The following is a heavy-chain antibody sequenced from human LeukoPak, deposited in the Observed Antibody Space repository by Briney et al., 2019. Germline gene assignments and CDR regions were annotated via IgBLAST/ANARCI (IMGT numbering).Heavy chain of an antibody. CDR3: ARDDSDVGIVATISREGDYFDY. J-gene: IGHJ4*02. V-gene: IGHV3-23*01. D-gene: IGHD5-12*01. CDR2: ISGSGGST. Sequence: GGSLRLSCAASGFTFSSYAMSWVRQAPGKGLEWVSAISGSGGSTYYADSVKGRFTISRDNSKYTLYLQMNSLRAEDTAVYYCARDDSDVGIVATISREGDYFDYWGQGTLVNVSS. CDR1: GFTFSSYA.